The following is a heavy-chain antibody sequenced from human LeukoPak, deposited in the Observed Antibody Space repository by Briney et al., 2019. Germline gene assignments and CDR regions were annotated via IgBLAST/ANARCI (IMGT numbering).Heavy chain of an antibody. CDR1: GFTFSSSA. CDR3: ARSPTTGNNWFDP. V-gene: IGHV3-23*01. J-gene: IGHJ5*02. D-gene: IGHD1-1*01. CDR2: ITGSGGNT. Sequence: PGGSLRLSCAASGFTFSSSAMSWVRQAPGKGLEWVSAITGSGGNTYYADSVKGRFTISRDNTKNTLYLQMNSLTAEDTAVYYCARSPTTGNNWFDPWGQGTLVTVSS.